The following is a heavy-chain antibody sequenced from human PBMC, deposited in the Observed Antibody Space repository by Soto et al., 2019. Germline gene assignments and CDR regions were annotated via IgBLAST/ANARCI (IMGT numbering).Heavy chain of an antibody. J-gene: IGHJ3*02. CDR2: IKHSGSS. CDR1: AGSFSHYY. V-gene: IGHV4-34*01. D-gene: IGHD6-19*01. Sequence: KPSETLSLTCAVYAGSFSHYYWNWIRQSPGKGLEWIGKIKHSGSSNYNPSLRSRVSISVDMSKNQFSLRLTSVTAADTAVYYCARGGSSEWQVALDIWGQGTMVTVSS. CDR3: ARGGSSEWQVALDI.